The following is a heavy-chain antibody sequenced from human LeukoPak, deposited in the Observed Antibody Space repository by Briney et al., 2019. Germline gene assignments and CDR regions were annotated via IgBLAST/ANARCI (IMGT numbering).Heavy chain of an antibody. CDR1: GFTFRSFS. Sequence: GGSLRLSCAVSGFTFRSFSMNWVRQAPGRGLEWVSAIDSSTTRIYYANSVRGRFTISRDNAKNSLDLQMNSLRAEDTAVYYCVRGGTYCDSTCKGADYWGQGTLVAVSS. D-gene: IGHD2/OR15-2a*01. V-gene: IGHV3-21*01. CDR3: VRGGTYCDSTCKGADY. J-gene: IGHJ4*02. CDR2: IDSSTTRI.